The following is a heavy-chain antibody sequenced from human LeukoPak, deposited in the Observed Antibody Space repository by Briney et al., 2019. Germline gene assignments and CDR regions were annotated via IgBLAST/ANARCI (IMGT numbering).Heavy chain of an antibody. CDR2: IYSGGST. D-gene: IGHD2-21*02. J-gene: IGHJ4*02. Sequence: GGSLRLSCAASEFSVGSNSMTWVRQAPGKGLEWVSLIYSGGSTYYADSVKGRFTISRDNYKNTLYLQMNSLRAEDTAVYYCARGANKLWVTYYFDYWGQGTLVTVSS. V-gene: IGHV3-66*01. CDR1: EFSVGSNS. CDR3: ARGANKLWVTYYFDY.